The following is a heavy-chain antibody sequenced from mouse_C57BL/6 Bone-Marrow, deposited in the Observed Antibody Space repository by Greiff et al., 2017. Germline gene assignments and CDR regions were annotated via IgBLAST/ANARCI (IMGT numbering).Heavy chain of an antibody. V-gene: IGHV1-81*01. CDR1: GYTFTSYG. J-gene: IGHJ2*01. CDR2: IYPRSGNT. Sequence: QVQLQQSGAELARPGASVKLSCKASGYTFTSYGISWVKQRTGQGLEWIGEIYPRSGNTYYNEQFKGKATLTADKSSSTAYMELRSLTSEDSAVYFCARGQLRPYYFDYWGQGTTLTVSS. D-gene: IGHD3-2*02. CDR3: ARGQLRPYYFDY.